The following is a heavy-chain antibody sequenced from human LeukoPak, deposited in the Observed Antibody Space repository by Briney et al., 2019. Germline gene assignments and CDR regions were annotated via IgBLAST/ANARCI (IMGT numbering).Heavy chain of an antibody. V-gene: IGHV1-69*06. J-gene: IGHJ4*02. CDR1: GGTFSSYA. CDR2: IIPIFGTA. CDR3: ARGYGDYEGGGY. D-gene: IGHD4-17*01. Sequence: SVKVSCKASGGTFSSYAISWVRQAPGQGLEWMGRIIPIFGTANYAQKFQGRVTITADKSTSTAYMELSSLRSEDTDVYYCARGYGDYEGGGYWGQGTLVTVSS.